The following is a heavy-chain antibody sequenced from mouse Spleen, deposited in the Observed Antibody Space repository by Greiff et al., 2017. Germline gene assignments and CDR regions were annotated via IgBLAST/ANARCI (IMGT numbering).Heavy chain of an antibody. J-gene: IGHJ4*01. Sequence: EVKLVESGGGLVQPGGSLKLSCAASGFTFSDYYMYWVRQTPEKRLEWVAYISNGGGSTYYPDTVKGRFTISRDNAKNTLYLQMSRLKSEDTAMYYCARPATVVATDAMDYWGQGTSVTVSS. CDR3: ARPATVVATDAMDY. CDR1: GFTFSDYY. D-gene: IGHD1-1*01. CDR2: ISNGGGST. V-gene: IGHV5-12*01.